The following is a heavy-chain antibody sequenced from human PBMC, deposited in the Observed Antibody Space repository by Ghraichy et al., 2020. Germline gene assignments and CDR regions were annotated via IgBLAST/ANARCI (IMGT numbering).Heavy chain of an antibody. J-gene: IGHJ4*02. CDR1: GGSISSYY. V-gene: IGHV4-59*01. D-gene: IGHD6-6*01. Sequence: SCTVSGGSISSYYWSWIRQPPGRGLEWIGYIYYSGTTNYNPSLKSRITVSIDTSKNQFSLKLRPVTAADTAVYYGARKFLYSSSSPFDSWGQGTLVTVSS. CDR3: ARKFLYSSSSPFDS. CDR2: IYYSGTT.